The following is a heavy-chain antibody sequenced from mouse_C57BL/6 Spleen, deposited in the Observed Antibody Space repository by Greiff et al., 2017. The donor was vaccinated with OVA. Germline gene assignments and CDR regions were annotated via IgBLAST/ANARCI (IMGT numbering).Heavy chain of an antibody. D-gene: IGHD4-1*01. V-gene: IGHV2-6*01. Sequence: VQLQQSGPGLVAPSQSLSITCTVSGFSLTSYGVDWVRQSPGKGLEWLGVIWGVGSTNYNSALKSRLSISKDNSKSQVFLKMNSLQTDDTAMYYCATLNWDVGFAYWGQGTLVTVSA. CDR2: IWGVGST. CDR3: ATLNWDVGFAY. J-gene: IGHJ3*01. CDR1: GFSLTSYG.